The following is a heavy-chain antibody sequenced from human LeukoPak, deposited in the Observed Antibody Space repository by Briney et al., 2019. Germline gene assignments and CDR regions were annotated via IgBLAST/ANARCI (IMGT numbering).Heavy chain of an antibody. CDR1: GGSVLSGPYY. J-gene: IGHJ6*03. D-gene: IGHD4-23*01. CDR2: INHSAST. V-gene: IGHV4-30-2*01. CDR3: ARAVVNYYYMDV. Sequence: SETLSLTCTVSGGSVLSGPYYWTWIRHPPGKGLEWIGFINHSASTYYNPSLKSRVSISVEGSNNQFSLKLTSVTAADTAVYYCARAVVNYYYMDVWGKGTTVTVSS.